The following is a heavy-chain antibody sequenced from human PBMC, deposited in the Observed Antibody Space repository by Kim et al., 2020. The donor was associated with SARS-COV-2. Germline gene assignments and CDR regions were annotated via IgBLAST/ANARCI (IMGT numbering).Heavy chain of an antibody. CDR2: IIPIFGTA. V-gene: IGHV1-69*13. J-gene: IGHJ4*01. D-gene: IGHD3-10*01. CDR1: GGTFSSYA. CDR3: ARGSDYYGSGSYWYYFDY. Sequence: SVKVSCKASGGTFSSYAISWVRQAPGQGLEWVGGIIPIFGTANYAQKLQGRVTITADESTSTAYMELSSLRSEDTAVYYCARGSDYYGSGSYWYYFDYWGHGTLVTVSS.